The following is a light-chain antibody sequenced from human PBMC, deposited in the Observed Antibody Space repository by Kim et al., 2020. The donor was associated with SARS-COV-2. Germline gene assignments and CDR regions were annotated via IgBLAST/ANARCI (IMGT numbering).Light chain of an antibody. CDR1: QSITRW. CDR3: QQYDTHSYT. CDR2: DAS. Sequence: SASGGDRVPLPCRASQSITRWLAWYQQEPWKAPKLLIFDASSLKNGVPSRFSGSGSGTEFTLTISSLQPDDFATYYCQQYDTHSYTFGQGTKLEI. J-gene: IGKJ2*01. V-gene: IGKV1-5*01.